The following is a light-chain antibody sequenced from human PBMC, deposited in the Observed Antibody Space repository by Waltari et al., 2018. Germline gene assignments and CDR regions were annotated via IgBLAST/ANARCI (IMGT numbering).Light chain of an antibody. CDR1: QDISNF. Sequence: DIQIPQSPSPLSASVGDRVTITCRASQDISNFVSWYQQKPGKAPKRLISVASSLESGVPSRFRGSGSGTEFTLTITSLQPEDFAAYVCLKYESDPFTFGPGTKLHIK. CDR2: VAS. V-gene: IGKV1-17*01. J-gene: IGKJ3*01. CDR3: LKYESDPFT.